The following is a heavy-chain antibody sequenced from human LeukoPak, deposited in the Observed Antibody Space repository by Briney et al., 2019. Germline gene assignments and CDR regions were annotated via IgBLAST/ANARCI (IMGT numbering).Heavy chain of an antibody. CDR3: ARNLREYYYDTSDAFDI. Sequence: SVKVSCKASGYTFTGYYMHWVRQAPGQGLEWMGRIIPILGIANYAQKFQGRVTITADKSTSTAYMELSSLRSEDTAVYYCARNLREYYYDTSDAFDIWGQGTMVTVSS. D-gene: IGHD3-22*01. V-gene: IGHV1-69*02. CDR2: IIPILGIA. J-gene: IGHJ3*02. CDR1: GYTFTGYY.